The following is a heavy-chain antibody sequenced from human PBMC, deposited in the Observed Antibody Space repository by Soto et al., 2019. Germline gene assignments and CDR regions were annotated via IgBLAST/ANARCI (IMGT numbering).Heavy chain of an antibody. Sequence: ASVKVSCKASGYTFTSYGISWVRQAPGQGLEWMGWISAYNGNTNYAQKLQGRVTMTTDTSTSTAYMELRSLRSDDTAVYYCARDGECSGGSCYSDYYYYGMDVWGQGTTVTVSS. CDR2: ISAYNGNT. J-gene: IGHJ6*02. D-gene: IGHD2-15*01. CDR3: ARDGECSGGSCYSDYYYYGMDV. V-gene: IGHV1-18*01. CDR1: GYTFTSYG.